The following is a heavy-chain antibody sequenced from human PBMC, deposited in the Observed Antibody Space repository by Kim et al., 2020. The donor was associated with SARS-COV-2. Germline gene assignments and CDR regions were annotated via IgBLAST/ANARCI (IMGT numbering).Heavy chain of an antibody. D-gene: IGHD3-10*01. CDR1: GFTFSSYA. J-gene: IGHJ1*01. V-gene: IGHV3-23*03. CDR2: IYSGGSST. Sequence: GGSLRLSCAASGFTFSSYAMSWVRQAPGKGLEWVSVIYSGGSSTYYADSVKGRFTISRDNSKNTLYLQMNSLRAEDTAVYYCANEYYGSGSYYNGYFQHWGQGTLVTVSS. CDR3: ANEYYGSGSYYNGYFQH.